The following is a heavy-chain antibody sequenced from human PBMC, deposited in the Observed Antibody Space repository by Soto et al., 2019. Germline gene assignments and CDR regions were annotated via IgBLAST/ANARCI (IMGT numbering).Heavy chain of an antibody. D-gene: IGHD1-26*01. CDR3: ARRGGSYAGPPDY. J-gene: IGHJ4*02. Sequence: ESLKLSCKGSGHIFANYWIAWVRQMPGKGLEWIGMIYPGDSDTKISPSFQGQVTISADKSLSTAYLQWNSLKASDTAMYFCARRGGSYAGPPDYWGQGILVTVSS. CDR2: IYPGDSDT. CDR1: GHIFANYW. V-gene: IGHV5-51*01.